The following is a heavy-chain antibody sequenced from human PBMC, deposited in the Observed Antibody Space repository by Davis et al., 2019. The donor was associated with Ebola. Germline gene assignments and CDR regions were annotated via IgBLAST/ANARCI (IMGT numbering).Heavy chain of an antibody. D-gene: IGHD2-2*01. CDR1: GYTFNSYY. V-gene: IGHV1-2*02. CDR3: ARVRVVVPAAMAFDY. CDR2: INPSGGST. Sequence: ASVKVSCKASGYTFNSYYIHWVRQAPGQGLEWMGIINPSGGSTNYAQKFQGRVTMTRDTSISTAYMELSRLRSDDTAVYYCARVRVVVPAAMAFDYWGQGTLVTVSS. J-gene: IGHJ4*02.